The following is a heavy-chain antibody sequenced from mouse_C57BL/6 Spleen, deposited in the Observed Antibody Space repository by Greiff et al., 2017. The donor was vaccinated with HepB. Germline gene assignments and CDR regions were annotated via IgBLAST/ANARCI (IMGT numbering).Heavy chain of an antibody. Sequence: QVQLKQSGPGLVAPSQSLSITCTVSGFSLTSYGVDWVRQSPGKGLEWLGVIWGVGSTNYNSALKSRLSISKDNSKSQVFLKMNSLQTDDTAMYYCATSIYYGNDYYAMDYWGQGTSVTVSS. CDR3: ATSIYYGNDYYAMDY. D-gene: IGHD2-1*01. J-gene: IGHJ4*01. V-gene: IGHV2-6*01. CDR2: IWGVGST. CDR1: GFSLTSYG.